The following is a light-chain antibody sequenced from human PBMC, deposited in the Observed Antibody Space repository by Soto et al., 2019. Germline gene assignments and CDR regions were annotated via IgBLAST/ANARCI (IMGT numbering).Light chain of an antibody. CDR1: QSLNRNY. CDR3: QRYGLSPPFS. Sequence: EIVLTQSPRTLSLSPGERASLSCRASQSLNRNYVAWYQQKVGQAPRLLIYATSGKATGIPDRFRGSGSGTEFNLTIARLEPEDFAVYYCQRYGLSPPFSFGPGTKVEIK. V-gene: IGKV3-20*01. CDR2: ATS. J-gene: IGKJ3*01.